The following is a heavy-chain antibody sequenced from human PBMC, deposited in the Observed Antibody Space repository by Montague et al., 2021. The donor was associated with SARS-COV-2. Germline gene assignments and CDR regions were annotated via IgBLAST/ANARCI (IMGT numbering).Heavy chain of an antibody. CDR2: LYYSGST. CDR1: GGSISDYY. Sequence: SETLSLTCSVSGGSISDYYWSWIRQPPGKGLEWIGHLYYSGSTTYKPSLKSRVTMSVDTSKNQFSLKLSSVTAADTAVYYCATITLGYCTNGVCQPPDYWGQGTLVTVSS. V-gene: IGHV4-59*08. CDR3: ATITLGYCTNGVCQPPDY. J-gene: IGHJ4*02. D-gene: IGHD2-8*01.